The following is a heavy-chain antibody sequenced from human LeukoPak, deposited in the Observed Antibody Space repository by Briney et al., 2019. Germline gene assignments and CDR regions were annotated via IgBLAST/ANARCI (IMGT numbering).Heavy chain of an antibody. CDR1: GYSISSGYY. J-gene: IGHJ4*02. CDR2: IYQSGST. Sequence: SETLSLTCAVSGYSISSGYYWGWIRQPPGKGLEWIASIYQSGSTYHNPSVKSRVTISVDTSKNQFSLKLTSVTAADTAVYYCARVDVYVWGSYRQYYFDYWGQGTLVTVSS. D-gene: IGHD3-16*02. V-gene: IGHV4-38-2*01. CDR3: ARVDVYVWGSYRQYYFDY.